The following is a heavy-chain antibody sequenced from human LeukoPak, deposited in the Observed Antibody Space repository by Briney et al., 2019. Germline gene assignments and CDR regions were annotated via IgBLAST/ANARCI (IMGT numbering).Heavy chain of an antibody. CDR2: IKSDGKK. J-gene: IGHJ1*01. Sequence: GGSLRLSCEASGFTFSRYWMHWVRQAPGRGLVWVSRIKSDGKKNYADSVKGRFTISRDNAKNTVSLQMDSLRAEDTGVYYCARAPSEVGGYYPEYFRHWGQGTLVTVSS. D-gene: IGHD3-22*01. CDR3: ARAPSEVGGYYPEYFRH. CDR1: GFTFSRYW. V-gene: IGHV3-74*01.